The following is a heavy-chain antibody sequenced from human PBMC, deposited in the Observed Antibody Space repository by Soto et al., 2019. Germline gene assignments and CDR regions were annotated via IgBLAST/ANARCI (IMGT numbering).Heavy chain of an antibody. CDR1: GVTVSSNY. V-gene: IGHV3-66*04. CDR2: IYSGGST. D-gene: IGHD5-18*01. CDR3: ARHGYNYGGGYFDY. Sequence: EVQLVDSGGGLVQPGGSLRLSCAASGVTVSSNYMSWVRQAPGKGLEWVSVIYSGGSTYYADSVKGRFTVSRDNSKNTLYLQMNSLRAEDTAVYYCARHGYNYGGGYFDYWGQGTLVTVS. J-gene: IGHJ4*02.